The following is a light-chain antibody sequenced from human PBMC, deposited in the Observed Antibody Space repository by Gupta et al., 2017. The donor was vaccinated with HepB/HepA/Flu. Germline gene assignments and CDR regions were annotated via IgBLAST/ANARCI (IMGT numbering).Light chain of an antibody. Sequence: QSVLTQPPSASGTPGQRVTISCSGSRSNIGSNTVNLYQQFPGTAPKPLIYSNNQRPSGVPDRFSGSKSGTSASLAISGLQSEDEADYYCAAWDNNLNGAVFGGGTELTV. CDR3: AAWDNNLNGAV. CDR1: RSNIGSNT. CDR2: SNN. J-gene: IGLJ2*01. V-gene: IGLV1-44*01.